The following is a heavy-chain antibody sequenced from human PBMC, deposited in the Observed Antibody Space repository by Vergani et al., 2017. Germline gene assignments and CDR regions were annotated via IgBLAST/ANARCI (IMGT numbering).Heavy chain of an antibody. Sequence: QLQLQESGPGLVKPSETLSLTCTVSGGSISSYYWSWIRQPPREGLEWIGYIYYSGSTNYNPSLKSRVTISVDTSKNQFSLKMSSVTAADTAVYYCARDPSDGSNPNWFDHWGQGTLVTVSS. J-gene: IGHJ5*02. D-gene: IGHD4-23*01. CDR3: ARDPSDGSNPNWFDH. CDR2: IYYSGST. CDR1: GGSISSYY. V-gene: IGHV4-59*01.